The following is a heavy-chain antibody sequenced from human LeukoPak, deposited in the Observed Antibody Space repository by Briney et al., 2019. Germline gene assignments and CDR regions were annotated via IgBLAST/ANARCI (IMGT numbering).Heavy chain of an antibody. CDR3: ASAIDLGYCSGGSCSGWFDP. Sequence: ASVKVSCKASGYTFTSYGISWVRQAPGQGLEWMGWISAYNGSTNYAQKLQGRVTMTTDTSTSTAYMELRSLRSDDTAVYYCASAIDLGYCSGGSCSGWFDPWGQGTLVTVSS. CDR2: ISAYNGST. V-gene: IGHV1-18*01. D-gene: IGHD2-15*01. J-gene: IGHJ5*02. CDR1: GYTFTSYG.